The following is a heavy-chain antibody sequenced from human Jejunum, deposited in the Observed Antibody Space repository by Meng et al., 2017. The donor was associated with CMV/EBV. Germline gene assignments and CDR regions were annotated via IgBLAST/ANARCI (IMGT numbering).Heavy chain of an antibody. CDR3: AKDVDH. CDR1: GFTFSSDG. CDR2: IEYDGSDK. J-gene: IGHJ4*02. Sequence: QVQLVESRXGVVQRGGSLRLSCAASGFTFSSDGMHWVRQATGRGPEWVAFIEYDGSDKYYADSMKGRFTISRDNSKNTMYLQMTSLKAEDTALYYCAKDVDHWGQGTLVTVSS. V-gene: IGHV3-30*02.